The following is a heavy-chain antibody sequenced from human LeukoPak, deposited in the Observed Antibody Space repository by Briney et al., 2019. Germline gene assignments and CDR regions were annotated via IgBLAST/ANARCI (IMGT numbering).Heavy chain of an antibody. D-gene: IGHD3-22*01. CDR3: ARYDSSGRTFDY. CDR1: GGSITNYY. J-gene: IGHJ4*02. CDR2: FSYSGST. V-gene: IGHV4-59*01. Sequence: SETLSLTCTVSGGSITNYYWSWIRRPPGKGLEWIGYFSYSGSTTYNPSLKSRVTISVDTSKNQFSLKPSSVTAADTAVYYCARYDSSGRTFDYWGQGTLVTVSS.